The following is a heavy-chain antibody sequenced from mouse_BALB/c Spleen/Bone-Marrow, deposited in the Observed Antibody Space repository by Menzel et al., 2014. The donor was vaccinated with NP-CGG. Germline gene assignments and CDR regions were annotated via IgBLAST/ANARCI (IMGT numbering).Heavy chain of an antibody. CDR2: ICPGDGDT. J-gene: IGHJ4*01. Sequence: VQLVESGAELVRPGSSVKISCKASGYAFSSYWMNWVKQRPGQGLERIGQICPGDGDTNYNGKFKGKATLTADKSSSTAYMQLSSLTSEDSAVYFCARWITTVVAPYVMDYWGQGTSVTVSS. CDR1: GYAFSSYW. CDR3: ARWITTVVAPYVMDY. D-gene: IGHD1-1*01. V-gene: IGHV1-80*01.